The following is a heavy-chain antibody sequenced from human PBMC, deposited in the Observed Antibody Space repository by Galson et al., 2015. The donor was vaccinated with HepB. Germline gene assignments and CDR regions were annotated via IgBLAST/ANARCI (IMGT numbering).Heavy chain of an antibody. CDR2: ISYDGSNK. V-gene: IGHV3-30*04. Sequence: SLRLSCAASGFTFSSYAMHWVRQAPGKGLEWVAVISYDGSNKYYADSVKGRFTISRDNSKNTLYLQMNSLRAEDTAVYYCARALVTRTTDMIVVVITDDAFDIWGQGTMVTVSS. J-gene: IGHJ3*02. CDR3: ARALVTRTTDMIVVVITDDAFDI. CDR1: GFTFSSYA. D-gene: IGHD3-22*01.